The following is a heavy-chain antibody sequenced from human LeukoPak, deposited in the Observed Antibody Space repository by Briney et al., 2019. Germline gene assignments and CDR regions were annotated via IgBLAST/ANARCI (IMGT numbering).Heavy chain of an antibody. CDR2: IYPGDSDT. Sequence: HGESLKISCKGSGYSFTSYWIGWVRQMPGKGLEWMGIIYPGDSDTRYSPSFQGQVTISADKSISTAYLQWSSLKASDTAMYYCARQEAAAGTLIDYWGQGTLVTVSS. CDR3: ARQEAAAGTLIDY. D-gene: IGHD6-13*01. V-gene: IGHV5-51*01. CDR1: GYSFTSYW. J-gene: IGHJ4*02.